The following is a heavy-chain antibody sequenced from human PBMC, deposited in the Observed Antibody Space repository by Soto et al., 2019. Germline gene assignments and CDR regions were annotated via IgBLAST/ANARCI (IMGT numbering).Heavy chain of an antibody. CDR1: GGTFSSYA. V-gene: IGHV1-69*13. J-gene: IGHJ6*02. D-gene: IGHD3-3*01. CDR2: IIPIFGTA. Sequence: SVKVSCKASGGTFSSYAISWVRQAPGQGLEWMGGIIPIFGTANYAQKFQGRVTITADESTSTAYMELSSLRSEDTAVYYCASRGYYDFWSGYFSRNYYGMDVWGQGTTVTVSS. CDR3: ASRGYYDFWSGYFSRNYYGMDV.